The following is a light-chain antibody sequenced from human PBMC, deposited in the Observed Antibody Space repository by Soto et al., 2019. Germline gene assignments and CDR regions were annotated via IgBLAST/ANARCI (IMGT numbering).Light chain of an antibody. Sequence: DIQMTQSPSSLSASVGDRVTITCRASQGVSDYLACYQQKPGKVPKLLIYAASTLQSGVPSRFSGSGSGTEFTLTISSLQPEDVATYYCQKYNSDPPSTFGGGTKVEIK. CDR2: AAS. CDR1: QGVSDY. J-gene: IGKJ4*01. V-gene: IGKV1-27*01. CDR3: QKYNSDPPST.